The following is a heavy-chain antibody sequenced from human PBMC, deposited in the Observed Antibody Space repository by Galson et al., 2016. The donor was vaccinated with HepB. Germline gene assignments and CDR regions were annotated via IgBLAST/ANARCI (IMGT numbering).Heavy chain of an antibody. CDR2: ISWDGGST. CDR1: GFTFDDYT. CDR3: AKVQALGQYYFDY. J-gene: IGHJ4*02. D-gene: IGHD3-16*01. V-gene: IGHV3-43*01. Sequence: SLRLSCAASGFTFDDYTMHWVRQAPGKGLEWVSLISWDGGSTSYAASVKGRFTISRDNTKNCLYLQMNSLRTEDTALYYCAKVQALGQYYFDYWGQGTLVTVSS.